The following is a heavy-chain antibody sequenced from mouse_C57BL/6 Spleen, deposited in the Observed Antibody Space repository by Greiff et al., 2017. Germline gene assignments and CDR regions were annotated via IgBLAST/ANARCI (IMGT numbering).Heavy chain of an antibody. Sequence: VQLQESGAELVRPGASVTLSCKASGYTFTDYEMHWVKQTPVHGLEWIGAIDPETGGTAYNQKFKGKAILTADKSSSTAYMELRSLTSEDSAVXYCTREGDYGVYVAYWGEGALWSVSL. CDR2: IDPETGGT. J-gene: IGHJ3*01. CDR3: TREGDYGVYVAY. CDR1: GYTFTDYE. V-gene: IGHV1-15*01. D-gene: IGHD1-1*02.